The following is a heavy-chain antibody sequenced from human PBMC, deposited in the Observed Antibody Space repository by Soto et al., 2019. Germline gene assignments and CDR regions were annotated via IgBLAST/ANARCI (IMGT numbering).Heavy chain of an antibody. Sequence: GKGLEWLVITYPGDSDTKYSPSFQGQVTISADKSITTAYLQWSSLRASDTAMYYCARLSSAYYWSPMDVWGQGTTVTVSS. CDR2: TYPGDSDT. CDR3: ARLSSAYYWSPMDV. J-gene: IGHJ6*02. D-gene: IGHD3-22*01. V-gene: IGHV5-51*01.